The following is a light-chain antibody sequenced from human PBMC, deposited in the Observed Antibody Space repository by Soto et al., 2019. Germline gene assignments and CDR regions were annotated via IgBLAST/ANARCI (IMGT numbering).Light chain of an antibody. V-gene: IGKV1-39*01. Sequence: DIQMTQSPSSLSASVGDRVTITCRASQDISSYLSWYQQKPGKAPKFLIYAASSLQRGVPSRFSGSGSGTDFTPTISSLQPEEFATYYCQQSYSTPITFGPGTRLEIK. CDR3: QQSYSTPIT. J-gene: IGKJ5*01. CDR2: AAS. CDR1: QDISSY.